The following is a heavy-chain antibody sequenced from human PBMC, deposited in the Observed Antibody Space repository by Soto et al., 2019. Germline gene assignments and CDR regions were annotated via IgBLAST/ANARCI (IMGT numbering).Heavy chain of an antibody. CDR3: ARGIAVAPGAFAI. Sequence: EVQVVESGGGLVQPGGSLRLSCAASGFTFSDHYMDWVRQAPGKGLEWVARSRNKANSYTTEYAAPVKGRVTISRADSEPALYLQMNSLKTEDTAMSYCARGIAVAPGAFAIWGQGTMVTVSS. CDR1: GFTFSDHY. V-gene: IGHV3-72*01. CDR2: SRNKANSYTT. D-gene: IGHD6-19*01. J-gene: IGHJ3*02.